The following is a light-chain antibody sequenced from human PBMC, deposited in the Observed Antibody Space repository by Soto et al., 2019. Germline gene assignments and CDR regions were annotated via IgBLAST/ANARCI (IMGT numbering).Light chain of an antibody. CDR3: QQYGSTPLT. J-gene: IGKJ4*01. CDR2: GAS. Sequence: ESVLTQSPGTLSLSPGERATLSCRASQSVITYLAWYQQKPGQAPRLLIYGASSRGTGIPDRFSGSGSGTDFTLTISRLEPEDVAVYYCQQYGSTPLTFGGGTKVEIK. V-gene: IGKV3-20*01. CDR1: QSVITY.